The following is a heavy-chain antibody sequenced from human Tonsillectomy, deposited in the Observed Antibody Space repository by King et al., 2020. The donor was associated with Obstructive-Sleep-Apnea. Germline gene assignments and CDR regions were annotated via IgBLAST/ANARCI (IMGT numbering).Heavy chain of an antibody. J-gene: IGHJ4*02. V-gene: IGHV4-59*01. CDR1: GGSISSYY. Sequence: QLQESGPGLVKPSETLSLTCTVSGGSISSYYWSWIRQPPGKGLEWIGYIYYSWSTNYNPSLKSRVTISVDTSKNQFSLKLSSVTAADTAVYYCARVKFEDSSGYYYFDYWGQGTLVTVSS. D-gene: IGHD3-22*01. CDR3: ARVKFEDSSGYYYFDY. CDR2: IYYSWST.